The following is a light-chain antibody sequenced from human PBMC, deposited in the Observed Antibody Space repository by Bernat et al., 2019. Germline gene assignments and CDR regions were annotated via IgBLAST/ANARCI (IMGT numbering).Light chain of an antibody. Sequence: QSALTQPRSVSGSPGQSVTISCTGTSSDVGGYKYVSWYQQHPGKAPKLMIYDVSKRPSGVPDRFSGSKSGNTAFLTVSGLQAEDEADYYCSSNVGLSNYLFGGGTQVTVL. CDR2: DVS. CDR1: SSDVGGYKY. CDR3: SSNVGLSNYL. V-gene: IGLV2-11*01. J-gene: IGLJ1*01.